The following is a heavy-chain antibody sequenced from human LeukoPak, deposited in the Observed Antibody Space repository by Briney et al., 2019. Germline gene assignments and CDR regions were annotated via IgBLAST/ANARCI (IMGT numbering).Heavy chain of an antibody. D-gene: IGHD6-19*01. CDR1: GFIVSNNY. CDR3: ARFIGPEYSSGWYEHY. Sequence: GGSLRLSCAASGFIVSNNYMNWVRQAPGKGLEWVSVIYSGGSTYYADSVKGRFTISRDNSKNTLYLQMNSLRAEDTAVYYCARFIGPEYSSGWYEHYWGQGTLVTVSS. V-gene: IGHV3-53*01. J-gene: IGHJ4*02. CDR2: IYSGGST.